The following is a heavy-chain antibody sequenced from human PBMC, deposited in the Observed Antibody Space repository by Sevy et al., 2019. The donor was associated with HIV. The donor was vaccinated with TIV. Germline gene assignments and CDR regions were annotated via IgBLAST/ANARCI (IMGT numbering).Heavy chain of an antibody. CDR2: IYYSGST. CDR3: ARASRNWGLVGMDV. Sequence: SETLSLTCTVSGGSISSYYWSWIRQPPGEGLEWIGYIYYSGSTNYNPSLKSRVTISVDTSKNQFSLKLSSVTAADTAVYYCARASRNWGLVGMDVWGQGTTVTVSS. D-gene: IGHD7-27*01. J-gene: IGHJ6*02. CDR1: GGSISSYY. V-gene: IGHV4-59*13.